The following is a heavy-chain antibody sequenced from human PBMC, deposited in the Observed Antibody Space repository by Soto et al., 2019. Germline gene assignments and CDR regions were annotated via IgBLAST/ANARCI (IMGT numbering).Heavy chain of an antibody. Sequence: ASVKVSCKASRGTFSSSGFSWVRQAPGQGLEWMGMIVPSLDTTNYAQKFQARVTITADEVTSTAYMELRSLRSEDTAVYYCARWPQPRYTADPYAVDVWGQGTRVTVSS. J-gene: IGHJ6*02. CDR1: RGTFSSSG. CDR3: ARWPQPRYTADPYAVDV. D-gene: IGHD3-16*02. V-gene: IGHV1-69*11. CDR2: IVPSLDTT.